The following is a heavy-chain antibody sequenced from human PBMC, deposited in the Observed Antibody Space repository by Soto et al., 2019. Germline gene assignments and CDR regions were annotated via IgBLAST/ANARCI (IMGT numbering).Heavy chain of an antibody. Sequence: QVQLVQSGAEVKKPGASVKVSCKASGDTFTDYYIHWVRQAPGQGLEWMGTVNPSGGHTTYAQHFLGRMTMTRDPSTSPLYMELTSLTSEDTAVYYCARGGHLVVVTAALDYWGQGTLVTVSS. V-gene: IGHV1-46*01. CDR1: GDTFTDYY. D-gene: IGHD2-21*02. J-gene: IGHJ4*02. CDR2: VNPSGGHT. CDR3: ARGGHLVVVTAALDY.